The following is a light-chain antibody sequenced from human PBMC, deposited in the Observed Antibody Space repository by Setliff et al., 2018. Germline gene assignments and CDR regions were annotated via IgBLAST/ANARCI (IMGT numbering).Light chain of an antibody. CDR3: QSYDSSLSAYVV. CDR2: EVS. J-gene: IGLJ2*01. Sequence: QSVLTQPPSASGSPGQSVTISCTGTNSDVGGYSYVSWYQQRPGKAPKLLIYEVSKRPSGVPDRFSGSKSGNTASLTVSGLQAEGEADYYCQSYDSSLSAYVVFGGGTKVTVL. CDR1: NSDVGGYSY. V-gene: IGLV2-8*01.